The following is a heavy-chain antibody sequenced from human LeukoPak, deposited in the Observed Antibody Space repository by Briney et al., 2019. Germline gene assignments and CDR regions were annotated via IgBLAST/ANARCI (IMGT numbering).Heavy chain of an antibody. CDR3: ARDRMVYDFDY. J-gene: IGHJ4*02. CDR2: INPNSGGT. V-gene: IGHV1-2*02. Sequence: ASVKVSCKASGGTFSSYAISWVRQAPGQGLEWMGWINPNSGGTNYAQKFQGRVTMTRDTSISTAYMELSRLRSDDTAVYYCARDRMVYDFDYWGQGTLVTVSS. D-gene: IGHD3-10*01. CDR1: GGTFSSYA.